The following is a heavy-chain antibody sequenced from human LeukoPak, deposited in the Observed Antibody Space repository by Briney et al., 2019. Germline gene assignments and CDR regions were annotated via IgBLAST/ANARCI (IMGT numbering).Heavy chain of an antibody. CDR3: ARVQRGFSYGNVDY. V-gene: IGHV1-24*01. D-gene: IGHD5-18*01. CDR2: FDPEDGET. CDR1: GYTLTELS. J-gene: IGHJ4*02. Sequence: ASVKVSCKVSGYTLTELSMHWVRQAPGKGLEWMGGFDPEDGETIYAQKFQGRVTMTTDTSTSTAYMELRSLRSDDTAVYYCARVQRGFSYGNVDYWGQGTLVTVSS.